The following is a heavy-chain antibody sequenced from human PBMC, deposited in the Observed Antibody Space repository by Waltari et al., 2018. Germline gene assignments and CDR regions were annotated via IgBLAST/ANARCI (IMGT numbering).Heavy chain of an antibody. V-gene: IGHV1-3*01. D-gene: IGHD2-8*01. J-gene: IGHJ4*02. CDR3: ARAYCINGVCYSGYYFDY. CDR2: INADNGNT. Sequence: QVQLVQSGAEVKKPGASVKVSCKASGYTFTGYTIHWVRQAPGQGLEWMGWINADNGNTKYSQKFQGRCTITRDTSANTADMELSSLRSEDTAVYYCARAYCINGVCYSGYYFDYWGQGTLVTVSS. CDR1: GYTFTGYT.